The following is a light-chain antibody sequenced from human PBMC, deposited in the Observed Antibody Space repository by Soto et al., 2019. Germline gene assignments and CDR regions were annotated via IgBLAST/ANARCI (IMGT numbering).Light chain of an antibody. J-gene: IGKJ1*01. CDR3: QQYKSGST. CDR2: EAS. CDR1: QNIDRW. V-gene: IGKV1-5*01. Sequence: DIQMTQSPSTLSTSVGDRATITSRATQNIDRWLAWYQQKPGKAPKLLIYEASSLEGGVPSRFSGSGSGTEFTLSVSGLQAEDFATYWCQQYKSGSTFGQGTKLDFK.